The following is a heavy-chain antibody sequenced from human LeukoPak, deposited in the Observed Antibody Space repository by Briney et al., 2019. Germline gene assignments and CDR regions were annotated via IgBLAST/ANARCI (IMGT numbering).Heavy chain of an antibody. J-gene: IGHJ4*02. CDR2: MKGKTEAGTT. D-gene: IGHD4-17*01. CDR3: TTDGDYGDGLRGDY. CDR1: GFTFSSAW. Sequence: VGSLRLSCAASGFTFSSAWMSWVRQGPGEGLEWVGRMKGKTEAGTTDYAAPVKGRFTISRDDSRNTLYLQMNSLKTEDTAVYYCTTDGDYGDGLRGDYWGPGTLVTVSS. V-gene: IGHV3-15*01.